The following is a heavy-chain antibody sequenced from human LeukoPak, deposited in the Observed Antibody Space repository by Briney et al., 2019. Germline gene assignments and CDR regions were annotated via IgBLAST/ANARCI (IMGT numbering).Heavy chain of an antibody. V-gene: IGHV1-2*02. J-gene: IGHJ5*02. CDR2: INPNSGGT. CDR1: GYTVTGYY. CDR3: ARAFRGPQKYNWFDP. Sequence: ASVKVSCTASGYTVTGYYMNWVRRAPGQGVGGRGWINPNSGGTNYAQKFQGRVTMTRDTSISTAYMELSRLRSDDTAVYYCARAFRGPQKYNWFDPWGQGTLVTVSS.